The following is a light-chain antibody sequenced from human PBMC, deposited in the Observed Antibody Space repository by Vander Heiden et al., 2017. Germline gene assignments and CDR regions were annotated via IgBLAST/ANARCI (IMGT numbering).Light chain of an antibody. V-gene: IGLV1-51*01. CDR2: VNN. J-gene: IGLJ2*01. CDR3: GTWDIGLSIVI. CDR1: SSNIGINY. Sequence: SVLTQPPSLSMPPGQKDTSSSSGTSSNIGINYVSWYRQLPGTAPKLLIYVNNERPSGIPDRFSGSKSGTSATLDITGLQTGDEGDYYCGTWDIGLSIVIFGGGTKLTVL.